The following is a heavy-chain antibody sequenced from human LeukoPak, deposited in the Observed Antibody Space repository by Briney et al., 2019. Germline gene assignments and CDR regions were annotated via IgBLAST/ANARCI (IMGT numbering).Heavy chain of an antibody. V-gene: IGHV4-31*03. J-gene: IGHJ4*02. D-gene: IGHD5-12*01. CDR3: ARGRWGGYSGYDLDY. Sequence: TLSLTCTVSGGSISSGGYYWSWIRQHPGKGLEWIGYIYYSGSTYYNPSLKSRVTISVDTSKNQFSLKLSSVTAADTAVYYCARGRWGGYSGYDLDYWGQGTLVTVSS. CDR1: GGSISSGGYY. CDR2: IYYSGST.